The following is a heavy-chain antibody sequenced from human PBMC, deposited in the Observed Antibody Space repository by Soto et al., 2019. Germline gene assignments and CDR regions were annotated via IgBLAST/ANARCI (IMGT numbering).Heavy chain of an antibody. V-gene: IGHV3-21*01. J-gene: IGHJ4*02. CDR1: GFIFSRSA. Sequence: PGGSVRLSCAASGFIFSRSAMNWVRQAPGKGLEWVSSISSSSSYIYYADSVKGRFTISRDNAKNSLYLQMNSLRAEDTAVYYCARINSGWGPLSPYPFEYWGQGALVTVS. D-gene: IGHD6-19*01. CDR2: ISSSSSYI. CDR3: ARINSGWGPLSPYPFEY.